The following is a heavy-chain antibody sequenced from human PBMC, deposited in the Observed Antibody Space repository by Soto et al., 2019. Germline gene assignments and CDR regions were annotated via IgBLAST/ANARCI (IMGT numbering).Heavy chain of an antibody. CDR1: GFTFSSYA. CDR3: ARDELPTWVGRYGMDV. V-gene: IGHV3-30-3*01. CDR2: ISYDGSNK. J-gene: IGHJ6*02. Sequence: RLSCAASGFTFSSYAMHWVRQAPGKGLEWVAVISYDGSNKYYADSVKGRFTISRDNSKNTLYLQMNSLRAEDTAVYYCARDELPTWVGRYGMDVWGQGTTVTVSS. D-gene: IGHD1-26*01.